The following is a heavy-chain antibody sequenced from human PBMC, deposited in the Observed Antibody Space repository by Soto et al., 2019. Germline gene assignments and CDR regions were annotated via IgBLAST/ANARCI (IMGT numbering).Heavy chain of an antibody. J-gene: IGHJ3*02. D-gene: IGHD2-21*01. CDR3: SRGILVSYVGAFDI. CDR2: IIPIFGTA. Sequence: SVKVSCKDAGGTFSSYAISWVRQAPGQGPEWMGGIIPIFGTANYAQKFQGRVTITADESTSTAYMELSSLRSEDTAVYDCSRGILVSYVGAFDIWCQGTMASVSS. CDR1: GGTFSSYA. V-gene: IGHV1-69*13.